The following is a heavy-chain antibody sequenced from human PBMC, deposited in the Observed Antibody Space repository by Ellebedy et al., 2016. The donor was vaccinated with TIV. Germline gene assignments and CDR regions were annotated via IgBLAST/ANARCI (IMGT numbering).Heavy chain of an antibody. CDR1: GASISTFSDF. V-gene: IGHV4-39*01. J-gene: IGHJ6*02. CDR2: LYYSGSA. CDR3: ARGGAAGSSDYYYGMDV. D-gene: IGHD6-13*01. Sequence: MPSETLSLTCTVSGASISTFSDFWGWIRQPPGKGLEWIGSLYYSGSAYYNPSLKSRVTISVDRSKNQFSLNVTSVTAADTAVYYCARGGAAGSSDYYYGMDVWGQGTTVTVS.